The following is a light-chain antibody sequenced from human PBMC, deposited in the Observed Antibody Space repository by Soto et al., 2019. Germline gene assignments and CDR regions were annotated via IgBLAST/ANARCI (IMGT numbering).Light chain of an antibody. J-gene: IGLJ2*01. Sequence: QSALTQPPSASGSPGQSVTISCTGTSSDVGGYDYVSWYQQQSCEAPKLIIYEVTNLPSGVPDRFSGYKSGNTASLTVSGLQAENEHDYYYSSYAGINNVIFSAGTKHTVL. CDR1: SSDVGGYDY. V-gene: IGLV2-8*01. CDR2: EVT. CDR3: SSYAGINNVI.